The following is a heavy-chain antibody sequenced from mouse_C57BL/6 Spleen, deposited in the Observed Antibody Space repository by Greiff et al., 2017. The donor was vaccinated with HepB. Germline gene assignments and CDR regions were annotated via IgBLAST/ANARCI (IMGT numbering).Heavy chain of an antibody. Sequence: DVKLLESGPGLVKPSQSLSLTCSVTGYSITSGYYWNWIRQFPGNKLEWMGYISYDGSNNYNPSLKNRISITRDTSKNQFFLKLNSVTTEDTATYYCARDMSYYGSRGYWGQGTTLTVSS. J-gene: IGHJ2*01. CDR1: GYSITSGYY. D-gene: IGHD1-1*01. CDR3: ARDMSYYGSRGY. V-gene: IGHV3-6*01. CDR2: ISYDGSN.